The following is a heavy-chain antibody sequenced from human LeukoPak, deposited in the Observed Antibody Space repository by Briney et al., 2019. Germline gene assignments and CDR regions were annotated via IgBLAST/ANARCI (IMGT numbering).Heavy chain of an antibody. V-gene: IGHV3-23*01. J-gene: IGHJ4*02. CDR3: AKCLSITIFGVVSVGAYYFDY. Sequence: GGSLRLSCAASGFTFSSYAMSWVRQAPGKGLEWVSAISGSGGSTYYADSVKGRFTVSRDNSKNTLYLQMNSLRAEDTAVYYCAKCLSITIFGVVSVGAYYFDYWGQGTLVTVSS. CDR1: GFTFSSYA. D-gene: IGHD3-3*01. CDR2: ISGSGGST.